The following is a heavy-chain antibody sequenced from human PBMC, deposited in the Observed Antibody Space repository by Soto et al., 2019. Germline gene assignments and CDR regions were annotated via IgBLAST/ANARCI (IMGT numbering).Heavy chain of an antibody. CDR2: MNPNSGNT. D-gene: IGHD4-4*01. CDR3: ARSTVTGLYYYYYYYMDX. Sequence: ASVKVSCKASGYTFTSYDINWVRQATGQGLEWMGWMNPNSGNTGYAQKFQGRVTMTRNASISTAYMELSSLRSEDTAVYYCARSTVTGLYYYYYYYMDXWGKGTTVTVSS. CDR1: GYTFTSYD. V-gene: IGHV1-8*01. J-gene: IGHJ6*03.